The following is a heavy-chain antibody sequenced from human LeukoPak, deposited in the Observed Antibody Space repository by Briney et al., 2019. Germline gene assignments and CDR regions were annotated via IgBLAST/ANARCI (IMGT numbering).Heavy chain of an antibody. CDR2: ISGNGENT. V-gene: IGHV3-23*01. D-gene: IGHD3-10*01. Sequence: GGSLRLSCAASGFIFSSYPMTWVRKAPGKGLEWVSAISGNGENTYYADSVKGRFSISRDNSRNTVYLQMNSLRPEDTAIYYCANQRGGYWGQGTLVTVSS. CDR3: ANQRGGY. CDR1: GFIFSSYP. J-gene: IGHJ4*02.